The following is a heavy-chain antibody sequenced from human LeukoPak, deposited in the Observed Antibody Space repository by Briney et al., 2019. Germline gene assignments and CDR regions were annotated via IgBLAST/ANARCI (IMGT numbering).Heavy chain of an antibody. V-gene: IGHV1-2*02. CDR1: GYTFTGYY. CDR3: ARVGDCSSTSCAGSAFDI. J-gene: IGHJ3*02. D-gene: IGHD2-2*01. Sequence: ASVKVSCKASGYTFTGYYMHWVRQAPGQGLEWMGWINPNSGGTNYAQKFQGRVTMTRDTSISTAYMELSRLRSDDTAVYYCARVGDCSSTSCAGSAFDIWGQGTMVTVSS. CDR2: INPNSGGT.